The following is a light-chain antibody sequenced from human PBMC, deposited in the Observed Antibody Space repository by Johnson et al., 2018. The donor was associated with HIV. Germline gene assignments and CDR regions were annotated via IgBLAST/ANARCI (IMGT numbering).Light chain of an antibody. J-gene: IGLJ1*01. CDR3: GTWDSSPSAGGV. CDR1: TSNIGNNY. CDR2: ENN. Sequence: QSVLTQPPSVSAAPGQKVTISCSGSTSNIGNNYVSWYQQLPGTAPKLLIYENNKRPSGIPDRFSGSTSGTSATLGITGLQTGDEADYYCGTWDSSPSAGGVFGTGTKVTVL. V-gene: IGLV1-51*02.